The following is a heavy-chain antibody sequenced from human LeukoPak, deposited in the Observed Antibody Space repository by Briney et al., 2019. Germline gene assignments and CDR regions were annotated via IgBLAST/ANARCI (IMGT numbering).Heavy chain of an antibody. CDR3: ARVGSPYSSSWYIDY. V-gene: IGHV3-33*01. CDR1: GFTFSTYG. Sequence: GGSLRLSCAASGFTFSTYGMHWVRQAPGKGLEWVTVIWYDGSNKYYADSVKGRFTISRDSSKNTLYLQMNSLRAEDTAVYYCARVGSPYSSSWYIDYWGQGTLVTVSS. D-gene: IGHD6-13*01. J-gene: IGHJ4*02. CDR2: IWYDGSNK.